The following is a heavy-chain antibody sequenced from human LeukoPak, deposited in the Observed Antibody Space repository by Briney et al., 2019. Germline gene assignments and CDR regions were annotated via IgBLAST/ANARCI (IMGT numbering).Heavy chain of an antibody. J-gene: IGHJ4*02. Sequence: QAGGSLRLSCAAFGFTFSSYGMHWVRQAPGKGLEWVAVISYDGSNKYYADSVKGRFTISRDNSKNTLYLQMNSLRAEDTAVYYCAKAGRSIAARPDGALDYWGQGTLVTVSS. CDR2: ISYDGSNK. V-gene: IGHV3-30*18. D-gene: IGHD6-6*01. CDR3: AKAGRSIAARPDGALDY. CDR1: GFTFSSYG.